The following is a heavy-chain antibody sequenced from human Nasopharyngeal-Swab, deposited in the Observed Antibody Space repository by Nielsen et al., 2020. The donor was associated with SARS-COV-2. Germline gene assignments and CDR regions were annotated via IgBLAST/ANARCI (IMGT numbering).Heavy chain of an antibody. V-gene: IGHV3-21*01. CDR2: ISSSSSYI. D-gene: IGHD6-6*01. Sequence: GESLKISCAASGFTFSSYSMNWVRLAPGKGLEWVSSISSSSSYIYYADSVKGRFTISRDNAKNSLYLQMNSLRAEDTAVYYCAGEVGSSPDDYWGQGTLVTVSS. CDR3: AGEVGSSPDDY. J-gene: IGHJ4*02. CDR1: GFTFSSYS.